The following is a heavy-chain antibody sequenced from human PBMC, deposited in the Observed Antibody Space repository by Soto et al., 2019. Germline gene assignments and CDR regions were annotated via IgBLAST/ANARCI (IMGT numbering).Heavy chain of an antibody. J-gene: IGHJ5*02. CDR2: ISAYNGNT. CDR3: ARDRRRITIFGVVLNWFDP. D-gene: IGHD3-3*01. V-gene: IGHV1-18*01. CDR1: GYTFTSYG. Sequence: QVQLVQSGAEVKKPGASVKVSCKASGYTFTSYGISWVRQAPGQGLEWMGWISAYNGNTNCAQKLQGRVTMTTDTSTSTAYMELRSLRSDDTAVYYCARDRRRITIFGVVLNWFDPWGQGTLVTVSS.